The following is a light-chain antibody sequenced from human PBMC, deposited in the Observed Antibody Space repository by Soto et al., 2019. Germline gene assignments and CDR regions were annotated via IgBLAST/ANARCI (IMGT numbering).Light chain of an antibody. CDR1: SSDVGDYNY. Sequence: QSALTQPASVSGSPGQSITISCTGTSSDVGDYNYVSWYQQHPGKAPELMIYDVSNRPSGVSNRFSGSQSGNTASLTISGLQAEDEDDYYCSSYTSSSTLLVFGGGTKVTVL. CDR3: SSYTSSSTLLV. J-gene: IGLJ2*01. CDR2: DVS. V-gene: IGLV2-14*01.